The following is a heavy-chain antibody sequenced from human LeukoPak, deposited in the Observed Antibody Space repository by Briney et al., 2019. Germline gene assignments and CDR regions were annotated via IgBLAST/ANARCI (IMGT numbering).Heavy chain of an antibody. V-gene: IGHV3-30*03. CDR2: ISYDRSNK. CDR1: GFTFSTYG. Sequence: GGSLRLSCAASGFTFSTYGMHWVRQAPGKGLEWVAVISYDRSNKYYADSVKGRFTISRDNSKNTLYLQMNSLRAEDTAVYYCAILNYYYYYMDVWGKGTTVTVSS. J-gene: IGHJ6*03. CDR3: AILNYYYYYMDV.